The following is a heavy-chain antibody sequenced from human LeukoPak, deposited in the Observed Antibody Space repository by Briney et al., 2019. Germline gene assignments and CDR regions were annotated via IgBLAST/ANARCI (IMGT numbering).Heavy chain of an antibody. Sequence: GASVKVSCKASGYTFTSYYMHWVRQAPGQGLEWMGIINPSGGSTSYAQKFQGRVTITADKSTSTAYMELSSLRSEGTAVYYCARSGYSSGWYLRFDPWDQGTLVTVSS. D-gene: IGHD6-19*01. J-gene: IGHJ5*02. CDR2: INPSGGST. V-gene: IGHV1-46*01. CDR1: GYTFTSYY. CDR3: ARSGYSSGWYLRFDP.